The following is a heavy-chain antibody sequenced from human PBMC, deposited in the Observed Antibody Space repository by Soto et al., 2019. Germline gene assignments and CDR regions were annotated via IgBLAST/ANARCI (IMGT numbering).Heavy chain of an antibody. J-gene: IGHJ6*02. CDR3: ARVIGSFGDGGWGGYYYYGMDV. V-gene: IGHV6-1*01. CDR2: TYYRSKWYN. D-gene: IGHD3-10*01. Sequence: SQTLSLTCAISGDSVSSNSAAWNWIRQSPSRGLEWLGRTYYRSKWYNDYAVSVKSRITINPDTSKNQFSLKLSSVTAADTAVYYCARVIGSFGDGGWGGYYYYGMDVWGQGTTVTVSS. CDR1: GDSVSSNSAA.